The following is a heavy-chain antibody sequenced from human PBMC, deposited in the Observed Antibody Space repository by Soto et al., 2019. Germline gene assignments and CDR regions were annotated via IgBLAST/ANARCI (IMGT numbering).Heavy chain of an antibody. D-gene: IGHD5-18*01. CDR3: AHRGYMYGNWDHGYFDY. Sequence: QITLKESGPTRVRPTQTLALTCTFSGFSLTTSGVGVGWIRKTPGKALEWLAVIYWDDYKRYSPSLKSMLTITKDTSKNQVVLTMADMDPVDTATYFCAHRGYMYGNWDHGYFDYWGQGTLVTVSS. V-gene: IGHV2-5*02. J-gene: IGHJ4*02. CDR2: IYWDDYK. CDR1: GFSLTTSGVG.